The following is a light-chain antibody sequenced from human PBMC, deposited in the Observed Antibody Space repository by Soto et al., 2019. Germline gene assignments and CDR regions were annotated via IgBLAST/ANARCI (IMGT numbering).Light chain of an antibody. CDR2: GNT. J-gene: IGLJ2*01. CDR3: QSYDSSLSGVV. CDR1: SSNIGAGYD. V-gene: IGLV1-40*01. Sequence: QSVLTQPPSVSGAPGQRVTISCTGSSSNIGAGYDVHWYRQLPGTAPKLLIYGNTNRPSGVPDRFSGCKSGTSASLAITGLQAKDEADYYCQSYDSSLSGVVFGGGTKLTVL.